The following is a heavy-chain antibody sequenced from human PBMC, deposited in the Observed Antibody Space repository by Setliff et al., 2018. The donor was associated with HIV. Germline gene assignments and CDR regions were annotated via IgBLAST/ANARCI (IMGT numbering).Heavy chain of an antibody. CDR1: GFTFTNYW. J-gene: IGHJ4*02. CDR3: ARQDGRAQYYFDS. CDR2: IYPGDSDT. V-gene: IGHV5-51*01. Sequence: GESLKISCKGSGFTFTNYWIAWLRQMPGKGLEWMGIIYPGDSDTRYSPTFQGQVTISADKSISTAYLQWTSLKASDTAVYFCARQDGRAQYYFDSWGQGTLVTVSS. D-gene: IGHD3-10*01.